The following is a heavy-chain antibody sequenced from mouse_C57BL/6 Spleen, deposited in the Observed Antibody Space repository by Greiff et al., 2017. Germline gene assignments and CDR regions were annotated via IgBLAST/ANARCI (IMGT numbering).Heavy chain of an antibody. D-gene: IGHD1-1*01. Sequence: EVKLMASGGGLVKPGGSLKLSCAASGFTFSSYTMSWVRQTPEKRLEWVATISGGGGNTYYPDSVKGRFTISRDNAKNTLYLQMSSLRSEDTALYYCARHDHYYGSSYWYFDVWGTGTTVTVSS. CDR1: GFTFSSYT. CDR2: ISGGGGNT. CDR3: ARHDHYYGSSYWYFDV. V-gene: IGHV5-9*01. J-gene: IGHJ1*03.